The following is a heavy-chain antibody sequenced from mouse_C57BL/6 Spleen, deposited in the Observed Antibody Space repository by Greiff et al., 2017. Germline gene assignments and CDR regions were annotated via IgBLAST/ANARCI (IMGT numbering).Heavy chain of an antibody. J-gene: IGHJ4*01. V-gene: IGHV1-55*01. CDR3: ARWEFITTVVAEYAMDY. Sequence: VQLHQPGAELVKPGASVKMSCKASGYTFTSYWITWVKQRPGQGLEWIGDIYPGSGSTNYNEKFKSKATLTVDTSSSTAYMQLSSLTSEDSAVYYCARWEFITTVVAEYAMDYWGQGTSVTVSS. CDR2: IYPGSGST. CDR1: GYTFTSYW. D-gene: IGHD1-1*01.